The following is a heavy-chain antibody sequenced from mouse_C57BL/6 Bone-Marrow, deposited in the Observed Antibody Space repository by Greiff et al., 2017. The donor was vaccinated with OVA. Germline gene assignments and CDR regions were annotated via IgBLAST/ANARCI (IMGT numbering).Heavy chain of an antibody. D-gene: IGHD2-3*01. V-gene: IGHV1-69*01. CDR1: GYTFTSYW. CDR3: ARSLDYDLAWFAY. J-gene: IGHJ3*01. Sequence: QVQLQQPGAELVMPGASVKLSCKASGYTFTSYWMHWVKQRPGQGLEWIGEIDPSDSYTTSNQKFKGKSTLTVDKSSSTAYMQLSSLTSEDSAVYYCARSLDYDLAWFAYWGQGTLVTVSA. CDR2: IDPSDSYT.